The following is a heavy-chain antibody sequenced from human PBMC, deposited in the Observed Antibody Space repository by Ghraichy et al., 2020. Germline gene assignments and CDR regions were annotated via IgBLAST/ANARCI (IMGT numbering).Heavy chain of an antibody. Sequence: ETLSLTCAASGFTFSNAWMSWVRQAPGKGLEWVGRIKSKTDGRTTDVAAPVRGRFTISRDDSKHTLYLQMYSLKTEVTAVYYCTTRSDPPTYWGQGTRVTVS. CDR1: GFTFSNAW. CDR2: IKSKTDGRTT. D-gene: IGHD2-15*01. J-gene: IGHJ4*02. CDR3: TTRSDPPTY. V-gene: IGHV3-15*01.